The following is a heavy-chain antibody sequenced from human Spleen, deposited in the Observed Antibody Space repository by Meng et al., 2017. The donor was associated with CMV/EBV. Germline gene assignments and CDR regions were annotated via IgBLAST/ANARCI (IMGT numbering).Heavy chain of an antibody. V-gene: IGHV2-26*01. D-gene: IGHD6-13*01. CDR1: GFSLSATRMG. J-gene: IGHJ5*02. CDR3: ARIQYTSTFSSFDWFDP. CDR2: IFGNGDK. Sequence: SGPTLVKPTETLTLTCTVSGFSLSATRMGVSWIRQPPGGALEWLAHIFGNGDKSYTTSLKSRLTISKDTSKSQVVLTMTNMDPVDTATYYCARIQYTSTFSSFDWFDPRGQGTPVTVSS.